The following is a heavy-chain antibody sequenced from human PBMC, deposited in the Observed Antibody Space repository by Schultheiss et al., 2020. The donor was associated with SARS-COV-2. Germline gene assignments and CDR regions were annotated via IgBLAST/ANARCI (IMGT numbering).Heavy chain of an antibody. J-gene: IGHJ5*02. CDR1: GYSFTSYW. D-gene: IGHD2/OR15-2a*01. V-gene: IGHV5-51*01. CDR3: ARSTFQYNWFDP. Sequence: GGSLRLSCKGSGYSFTSYWIGWVRQMPGKGLEWMGIIYPDDSDTRYSPSFQGQVTISADKSISTAYLQWSSLKASDTAMYYCARSTFQYNWFDPWGQGTLVTGSS. CDR2: IYPDDSDT.